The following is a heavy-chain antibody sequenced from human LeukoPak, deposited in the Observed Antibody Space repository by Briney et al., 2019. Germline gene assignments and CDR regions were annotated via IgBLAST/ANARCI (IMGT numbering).Heavy chain of an antibody. V-gene: IGHV3-30*18. CDR2: ISYDGSNK. Sequence: PGGSLRLSCAASGFTFSGYGMHWVRQAPGKGLEWVAVISYDGSNKYYADSVKGRFTISRDNSKNTLYLQMNSLRAEDTAVYYCAKERPYYGSGSYTDYWGQGTLVTVSS. D-gene: IGHD3-10*01. CDR1: GFTFSGYG. CDR3: AKERPYYGSGSYTDY. J-gene: IGHJ4*02.